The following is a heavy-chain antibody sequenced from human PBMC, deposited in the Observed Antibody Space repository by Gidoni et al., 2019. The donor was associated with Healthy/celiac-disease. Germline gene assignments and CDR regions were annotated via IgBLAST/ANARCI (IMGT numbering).Heavy chain of an antibody. V-gene: IGHV3-23*01. CDR1: GFTFSSYA. Sequence: EVQLLESGGGLVQPGGSLRLSCAASGFTFSSYAMSWVRQAPGKGLEWVSAISGSGGSTYYADSVKGRFTISRDNSKNTLYLQMNSLRAEDTAVYYCAKVGDILTGYYQYFDYWGQGTLVTVSS. D-gene: IGHD3-9*01. CDR3: AKVGDILTGYYQYFDY. J-gene: IGHJ4*02. CDR2: ISGSGGST.